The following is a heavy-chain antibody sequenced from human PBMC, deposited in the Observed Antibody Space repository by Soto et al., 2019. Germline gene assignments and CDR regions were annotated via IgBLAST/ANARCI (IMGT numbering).Heavy chain of an antibody. CDR2: ISSSSSTI. D-gene: IGHD2-15*01. V-gene: IGHV3-48*02. CDR3: ASFFNGYCSGGSCYSPFYYYYGMDV. J-gene: IGHJ6*02. Sequence: GGSLRLSCAASGFTFSSYGMNWVRQAPGKGLEWVSYISSSSSTIYYADSVKGRFTISRDNAKNSLYLQMNSLRDEDTAVYYCASFFNGYCSGGSCYSPFYYYYGMDVWGQGTTVTVSS. CDR1: GFTFSSYG.